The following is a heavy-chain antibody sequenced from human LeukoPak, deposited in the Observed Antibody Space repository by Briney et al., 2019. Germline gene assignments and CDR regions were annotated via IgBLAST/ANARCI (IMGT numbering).Heavy chain of an antibody. J-gene: IGHJ4*02. CDR3: AKDLRIVVVVAATTGLNYDY. CDR1: GFTFSSYA. D-gene: IGHD2-15*01. Sequence: PGGSLRLSCAASGFTFSSYAMSWVRQAPGKGLEWVSTISGSGGSTYYADSVKGRFTISRDNSKNTLYLQMNGLRAEDTAVYYCAKDLRIVVVVAATTGLNYDYWGQGTLVTVSS. CDR2: ISGSGGST. V-gene: IGHV3-23*01.